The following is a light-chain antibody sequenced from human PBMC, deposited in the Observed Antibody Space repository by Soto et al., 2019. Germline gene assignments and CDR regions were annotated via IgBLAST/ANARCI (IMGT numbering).Light chain of an antibody. Sequence: QSALTQPASVSGSPGQSITISCTGTSSDVGDYHYVSWYQQHPGKAPKLMIYDVSKRPSGVPDRFSGSKSGNTASLTISGLQAEDEADYYCCSYAGSYSLYVFGTGTKVTVL. CDR1: SSDVGDYHY. J-gene: IGLJ1*01. V-gene: IGLV2-11*01. CDR2: DVS. CDR3: CSYAGSYSLYV.